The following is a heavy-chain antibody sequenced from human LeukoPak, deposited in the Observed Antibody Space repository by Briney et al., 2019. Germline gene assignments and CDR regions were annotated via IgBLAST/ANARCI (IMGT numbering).Heavy chain of an antibody. CDR3: ARKVIYSYGSFDY. J-gene: IGHJ4*02. D-gene: IGHD5-18*01. CDR1: GFTFSSYS. CDR2: ISSSSSYI. V-gene: IGHV3-21*01. Sequence: GGSLRLSCAASGFTFSSYSMNWVRQPPGKGLEWVSSISSSSSYIYYADSVKGRFTISRDNAKNSLYLQMNSLRAEDTAVYYCARKVIYSYGSFDYWGQGTLVTVSS.